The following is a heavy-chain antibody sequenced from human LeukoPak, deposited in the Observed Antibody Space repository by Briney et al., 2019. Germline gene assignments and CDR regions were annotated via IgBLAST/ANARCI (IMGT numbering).Heavy chain of an antibody. J-gene: IGHJ4*02. CDR3: AKGHGDYGTGFDC. CDR2: ISGGGSRT. D-gene: IGHD4-17*01. CDR1: GFTFSNYA. V-gene: IGHV3-23*01. Sequence: GGSLRLSCGASGFTFSNYAMTWVRQAPGKGLEWLSLISGGGSRTYSVDSVKGRFTITRDNSKNTMYLHMNSLRVDDTAVYFCAKGHGDYGTGFDCWGQGTLVTVSS.